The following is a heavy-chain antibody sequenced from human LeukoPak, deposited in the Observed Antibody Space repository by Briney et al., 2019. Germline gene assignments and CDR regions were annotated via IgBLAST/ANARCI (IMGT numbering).Heavy chain of an antibody. CDR2: IYYSGST. D-gene: IGHD1-26*01. Sequence: PSETLSLTCTVSGGSISSGDYYWSWIRQPPGKGLEWIGYIYYSGSTYYNPSLKSRVTISVDTSKNQFSLRLISVTAVDTAVYYCARQGVGATDCWGQGTLVTVSS. V-gene: IGHV4-30-4*01. J-gene: IGHJ4*02. CDR3: ARQGVGATDC. CDR1: GGSISSGDYY.